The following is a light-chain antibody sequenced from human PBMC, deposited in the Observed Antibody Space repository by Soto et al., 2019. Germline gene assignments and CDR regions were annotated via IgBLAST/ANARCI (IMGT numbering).Light chain of an antibody. J-gene: IGKJ1*01. CDR1: ESVSGW. Sequence: IQMNQSRSTLSASVGDTVTVTCRASESVSGWLAWYQQKPGEAPKLLIYHASPLPRGVPSRFSGSGSGTKFSLTIASLQPDDFATYHCQKYAAGARPFGPG. V-gene: IGKV1-5*01. CDR2: HAS. CDR3: QKYAAGARP.